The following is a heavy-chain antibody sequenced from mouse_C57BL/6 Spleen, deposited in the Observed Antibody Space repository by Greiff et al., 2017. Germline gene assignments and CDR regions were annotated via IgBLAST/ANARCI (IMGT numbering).Heavy chain of an antibody. D-gene: IGHD3-2*02. CDR3: ARRGSSGLLFDY. J-gene: IGHJ2*01. CDR2: IYPGSGST. Sequence: QVQLQQPGAELVKPGASVKMSCKASGYTFTSYWITWVKQRPGQGLEWIGDIYPGSGSTNYNEKFKSKATLTVDTSSSTAYMQLSSLTSEDSAVYDCARRGSSGLLFDYWGQGTTLTVSS. CDR1: GYTFTSYW. V-gene: IGHV1-55*01.